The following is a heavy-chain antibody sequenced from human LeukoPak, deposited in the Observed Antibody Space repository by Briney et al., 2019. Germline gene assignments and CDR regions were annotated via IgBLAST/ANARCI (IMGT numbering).Heavy chain of an antibody. J-gene: IGHJ2*01. V-gene: IGHV3-23*01. CDR3: ARGRIGWYFDL. CDR1: GFTFSSYG. CDR2: ISSSGDST. Sequence: GGSLRLSCAASGFTFSSYGMSWVRQAPGKGLEWVSGISSSGDSTYFGDSVKGRLTISRGNSKNTLFLQMNSLRAEDTAVYYCARGRIGWYFDLWGRGTLVTVSS. D-gene: IGHD2-15*01.